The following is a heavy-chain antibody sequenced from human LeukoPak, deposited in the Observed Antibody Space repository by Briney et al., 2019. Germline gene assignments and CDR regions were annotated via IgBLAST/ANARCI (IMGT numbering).Heavy chain of an antibody. CDR3: ARVQDIVVVPAAMGLDY. Sequence: ASVRVSCKASGYTFTSYGISWVRQAPGQGLEWMGWINAYNGNTDYAQKLQGRVTMTTDTSTSTAYMELRSLGSDDTAVYYCARVQDIVVVPAAMGLDYWGQGTLVTVSS. CDR2: INAYNGNT. CDR1: GYTFTSYG. D-gene: IGHD2-2*01. J-gene: IGHJ4*02. V-gene: IGHV1-18*01.